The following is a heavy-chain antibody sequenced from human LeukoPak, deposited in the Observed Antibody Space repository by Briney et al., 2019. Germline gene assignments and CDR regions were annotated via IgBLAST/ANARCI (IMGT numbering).Heavy chain of an antibody. V-gene: IGHV3-23*01. J-gene: IGHJ4*02. CDR2: ISGSGGST. CDR1: GFTFSSYA. Sequence: GGSLRLSCAASGFTFSSYAMSWVRQAPGKGLEWVSAISGSGGSTYYADSVKGRLTISRDNSKNTLYLQMNSLRAEDTAVYYCAKSGTVRQLALPTYFDYWGQGTLVTVSS. CDR3: AKSGTVRQLALPTYFDY. D-gene: IGHD6-6*01.